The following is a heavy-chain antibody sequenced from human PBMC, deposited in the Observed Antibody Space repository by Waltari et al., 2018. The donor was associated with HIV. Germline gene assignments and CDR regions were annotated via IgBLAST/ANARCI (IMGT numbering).Heavy chain of an antibody. D-gene: IGHD2-21*02. CDR3: AHSFRPLVVVTAPFDY. J-gene: IGHJ4*02. Sequence: QITLKESGPTLVTPTQTLTLTCTFSGFSLSPSGVGVGWIRQPPGKALEWLALIYWDDAKRYSPALKSRLTNTKDSSKNQVVLTITNMDPLDTGTYYCAHSFRPLVVVTAPFDYGGQGTLVTVSS. V-gene: IGHV2-5*02. CDR1: GFSLSPSGVG. CDR2: IYWDDAK.